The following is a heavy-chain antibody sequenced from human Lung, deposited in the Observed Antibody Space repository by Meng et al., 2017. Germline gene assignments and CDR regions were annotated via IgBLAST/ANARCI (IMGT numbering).Heavy chain of an antibody. CDR3: ARALGLTTMMTY. CDR1: GGTFSSSA. V-gene: IGHV1-69*01. Sequence: QVQAVQSGAEVKKPGSSVKVSCKASGGTFSSSAISWVRQAPGQGLEWMGGIIPLFDTTHYAQNFQGRVSITADESTRTAYMELSSLRSEDTAVYYCARALGLTTMMTYWGQGTLVTVSS. J-gene: IGHJ4*02. CDR2: IIPLFDTT. D-gene: IGHD3-22*01.